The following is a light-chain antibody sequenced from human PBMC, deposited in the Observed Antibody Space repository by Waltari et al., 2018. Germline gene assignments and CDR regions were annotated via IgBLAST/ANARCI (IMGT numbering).Light chain of an antibody. V-gene: IGLV2-11*01. Sequence: QSALTQPRSVSGSPGQSVTISCTGTGSAVGDYNYVSWYQQHPGNAPKLVIFDVTKRPSGVPDRFSGSKSGNSASLTVSGLQAEDEADYYCCSYAGTWVFGGGTKLTVL. CDR2: DVT. CDR1: GSAVGDYNY. CDR3: CSYAGTWV. J-gene: IGLJ3*02.